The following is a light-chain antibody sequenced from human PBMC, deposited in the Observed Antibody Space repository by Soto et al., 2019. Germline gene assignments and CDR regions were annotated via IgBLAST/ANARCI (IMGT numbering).Light chain of an antibody. CDR2: DAS. V-gene: IGKV3-11*01. CDR1: QSVSSY. J-gene: IGKJ2*01. CDR3: NQRSNWPPYT. Sequence: EIVLTQSPATLSLSPGERATLSCRASQSVSSYLDWYQQKPGQAPRLLIYDASNSATGITARFSGSGSGTDFTRTTSSLEPEDFAVYYCNQRSNWPPYTFGQGTKLEIK.